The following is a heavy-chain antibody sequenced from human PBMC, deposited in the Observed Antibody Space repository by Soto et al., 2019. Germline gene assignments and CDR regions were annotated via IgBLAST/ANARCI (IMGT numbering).Heavy chain of an antibody. CDR2: IWYDGSNK. J-gene: IGHJ6*02. CDR1: GFTFSSYG. V-gene: IGHV3-33*01. CDR3: ARSTEDFWSPTYYYYGMDV. D-gene: IGHD3-3*01. Sequence: GGSLRLSCAASGFTFSSYGMHWVRQAPGKGLEWVAVIWYDGSNKYYADSVKGRFTISRDNSKNTLYLQMNSLRAEDTAVYYCARSTEDFWSPTYYYYGMDVWGQGTTVTVSS.